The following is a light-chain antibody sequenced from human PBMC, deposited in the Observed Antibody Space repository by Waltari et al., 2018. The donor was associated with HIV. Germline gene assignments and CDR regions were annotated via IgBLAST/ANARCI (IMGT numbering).Light chain of an antibody. CDR3: QQANSFPLT. CDR2: AAS. V-gene: IGKV1D-12*01. Sequence: DIQMTQSPSSVSASVGDRVTITCRASQGITSWLAWHQQKPGKAPKLLIYAASSLRSGVPSRFRGSGSGTDFTLTISSLQPEDFATYYCQQANSFPLTFGGGTKVEIK. J-gene: IGKJ4*01. CDR1: QGITSW.